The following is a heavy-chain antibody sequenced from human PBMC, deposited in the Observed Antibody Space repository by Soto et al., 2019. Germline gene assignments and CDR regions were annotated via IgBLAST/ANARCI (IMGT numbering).Heavy chain of an antibody. D-gene: IGHD6-13*01. CDR3: ARANSSSWYYCQH. CDR2: INPSGGST. J-gene: IGHJ1*01. V-gene: IGHV1-46*02. CDR1: GYTFNRYY. Sequence: GASVKVSCKASGYTFNRYYMHWVRQAPGPGLEWMGWINPSGGSTSYAQKFQGRVTMTRDTSTNTVYMELTSLRSEDTAVYYCARANSSSWYYCQHWGQGTLVTVSS.